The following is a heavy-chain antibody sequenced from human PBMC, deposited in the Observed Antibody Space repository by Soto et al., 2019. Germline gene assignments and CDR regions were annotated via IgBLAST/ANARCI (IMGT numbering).Heavy chain of an antibody. D-gene: IGHD3-16*01. V-gene: IGHV3-74*01. CDR1: GFTSSSYW. Sequence: GGSLRLSCAASGFTSSSYWMHWVRQVPGKGLVWVSRINEYGSVINYADSVKGRFTIFRDNSKNTLYLEMNSLRAEDAAVYYCTRDIGGRGAYWGQGTLVTVSS. CDR2: INEYGSVI. CDR3: TRDIGGRGAY. J-gene: IGHJ4*02.